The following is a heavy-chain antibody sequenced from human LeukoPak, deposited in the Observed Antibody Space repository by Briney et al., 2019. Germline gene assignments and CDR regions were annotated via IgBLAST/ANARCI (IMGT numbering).Heavy chain of an antibody. CDR2: IKQDGSEK. Sequence: GGSLRLSCAASGFTFSSYWMSWVRPAPGKGLEWVANIKQDGSEKYYVDSVKGRFTISRDNAKNSLYLQMNSLRAEDTAVYYCARARRARQFDPWGQGTLVTVSS. J-gene: IGHJ5*02. CDR1: GFTFSSYW. CDR3: ARARRARQFDP. D-gene: IGHD5-24*01. V-gene: IGHV3-7*01.